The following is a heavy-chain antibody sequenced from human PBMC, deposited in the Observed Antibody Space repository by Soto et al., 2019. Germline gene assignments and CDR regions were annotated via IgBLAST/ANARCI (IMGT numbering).Heavy chain of an antibody. CDR1: GFTFTSSA. V-gene: IGHV1-58*02. CDR2: IVVGSGNT. Sequence: ASVKVSCKASGFTFTSSAMQWVRQARGQRLEWIGWIVVGSGNTNYAQKYQERVTITRDMSTSTAYMELSSLRSEDMAVYYCAAGVRSSGWYSWFDPWGQGTLVTVSS. D-gene: IGHD6-19*01. J-gene: IGHJ5*02. CDR3: AAGVRSSGWYSWFDP.